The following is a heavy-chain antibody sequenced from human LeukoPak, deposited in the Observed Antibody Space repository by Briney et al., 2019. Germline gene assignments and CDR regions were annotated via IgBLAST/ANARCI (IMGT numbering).Heavy chain of an antibody. J-gene: IGHJ6*03. CDR2: IYTSGNT. V-gene: IGHV4-4*09. CDR1: GASISSSY. Sequence: SETLSLTSTVSGASISSSYWSWIRQPPGEGLEWIGYIYTSGNTNYNPSLQSRVTMSVDTSKNQFSLNLTSVTAADTAVYYCARLQSYGSGRSYYMDVWANGATVTVSS. CDR3: ARLQSYGSGRSYYMDV. D-gene: IGHD3-10*01.